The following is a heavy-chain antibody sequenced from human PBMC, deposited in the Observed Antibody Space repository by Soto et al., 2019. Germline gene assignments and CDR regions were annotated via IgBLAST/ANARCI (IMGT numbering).Heavy chain of an antibody. CDR1: GFPFSAEA. Sequence: QVQLVESGVGVVQPGNSLRLSCAGSGFPFSAEAMHWVRQAPGKGLEWVAAISYDGNNKNHADSVKGRFTVSRDNSKNTLYLQIYSLRPEDTDVYYCARDYSSGWCLDYWGQGSLVTVSS. CDR3: ARDYSSGWCLDY. V-gene: IGHV3-30-3*01. D-gene: IGHD6-13*01. J-gene: IGHJ4*02. CDR2: ISYDGNNK.